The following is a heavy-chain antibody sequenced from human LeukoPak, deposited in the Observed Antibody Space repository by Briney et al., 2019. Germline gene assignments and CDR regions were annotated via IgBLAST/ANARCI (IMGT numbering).Heavy chain of an antibody. CDR1: GFTVSSNY. J-gene: IGHJ4*02. CDR3: AKDRDWNYVFDY. Sequence: GGSLRLSCAASGFTVSSNYMSWVRQAPGKGLEWVAVISYDGSNKYYADSVKGRFTISRDNSKNTLYLQMNSLRAEDTAVYYCAKDRDWNYVFDYWGQGTLVTVSS. V-gene: IGHV3-30*18. CDR2: ISYDGSNK. D-gene: IGHD1-7*01.